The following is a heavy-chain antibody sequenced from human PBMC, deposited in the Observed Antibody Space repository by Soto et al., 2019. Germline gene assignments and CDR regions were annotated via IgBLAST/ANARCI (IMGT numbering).Heavy chain of an antibody. Sequence: SETLSLTCTVSGGSISSYYWSWIRQPPGKGLEWIGYIYYSGSTNYNPSLKSRVTISVDTSKNQFSLKLSSVTAADTAVYYSARDRGHGIQLWFDYWGQGTLVTVSS. J-gene: IGHJ4*02. V-gene: IGHV4-59*01. CDR3: ARDRGHGIQLWFDY. D-gene: IGHD5-18*01. CDR2: IYYSGST. CDR1: GGSISSYY.